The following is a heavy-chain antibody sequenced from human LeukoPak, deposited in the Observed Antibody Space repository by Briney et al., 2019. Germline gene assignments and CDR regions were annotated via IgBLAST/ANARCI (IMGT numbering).Heavy chain of an antibody. CDR3: AKDSSGYYPRSYFDY. V-gene: IGHV3-23*01. J-gene: IGHJ4*02. CDR2: ISGSGGST. Sequence: GGSLRLSCAASGFTFSSYSMNWVRQAPGKGLEWVSAISGSGGSTYYADSVKGRFTISRDNSKNTLYPQMNSLRAEDTAVYYCAKDSSGYYPRSYFDYWGQGTLVTVSS. D-gene: IGHD3-22*01. CDR1: GFTFSSYS.